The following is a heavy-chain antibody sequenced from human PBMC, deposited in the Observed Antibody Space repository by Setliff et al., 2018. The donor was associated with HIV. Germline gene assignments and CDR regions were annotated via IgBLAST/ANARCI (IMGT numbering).Heavy chain of an antibody. J-gene: IGHJ3*01. CDR2: IGSSNHGI. Sequence: PGGSLRLSCAASGFNFKTYGMTWVRQAPGKGLDWVAHIGSSNHGIHYTASVQGRFTVSRDNAKNSLDLEMHSLTDEDTAVYYCVRDPGGIFDAFDVWGQGTMVTVSS. V-gene: IGHV3-48*02. D-gene: IGHD3-3*01. CDR3: VRDPGGIFDAFDV. CDR1: GFNFKTYG.